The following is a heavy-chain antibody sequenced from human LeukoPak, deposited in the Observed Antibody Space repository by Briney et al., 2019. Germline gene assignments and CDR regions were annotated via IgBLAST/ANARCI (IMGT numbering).Heavy chain of an antibody. V-gene: IGHV4-59*01. CDR1: GGSISSYY. Sequence: SETLSLTCTVSGGSISSYYWSWIRQPPGMGLEWIGFVYYSGTTNCNPSLKSRVTMSVDTSNNRFSLKLSSVTAADTALYYCARGGWAALDYWGQGTLVTVSS. D-gene: IGHD2-15*01. CDR2: VYYSGTT. J-gene: IGHJ4*02. CDR3: ARGGWAALDY.